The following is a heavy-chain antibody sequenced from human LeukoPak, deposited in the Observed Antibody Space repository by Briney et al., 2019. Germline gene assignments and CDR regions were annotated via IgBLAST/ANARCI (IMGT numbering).Heavy chain of an antibody. J-gene: IGHJ4*02. CDR1: GYTFTNYD. V-gene: IGHV1-8*01. CDR3: AILDSTHSGWGFDY. CDR2: INPNSAYT. Sequence: GASVKVSCKASGYTFTNYDINWVRQATGQGLEWMGWINPNSAYTGYAQKFQGRVTMTRNTSISTAYMELSSLRSEDTAVYYCAILDSTHSGWGFDYWGQGTLVTVSS. D-gene: IGHD6-19*01.